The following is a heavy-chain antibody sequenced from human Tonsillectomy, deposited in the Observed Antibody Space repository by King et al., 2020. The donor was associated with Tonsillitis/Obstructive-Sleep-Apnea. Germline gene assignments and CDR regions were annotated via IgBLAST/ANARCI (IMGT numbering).Heavy chain of an antibody. CDR1: GFSLSTRGVG. Sequence: TLKESGPTLVKPTQTLTLTCTFSGFSLSTRGVGVGWIRQPPGKALEWLALIYWDDDKRYSPSLKSRLTITKDTPKNQVVLTMTNMDPVDTATYYCALRTGNSSSWYVWFDPWGQGTLVTVSS. J-gene: IGHJ5*02. D-gene: IGHD6-13*01. CDR2: IYWDDDK. V-gene: IGHV2-5*02. CDR3: ALRTGNSSSWYVWFDP.